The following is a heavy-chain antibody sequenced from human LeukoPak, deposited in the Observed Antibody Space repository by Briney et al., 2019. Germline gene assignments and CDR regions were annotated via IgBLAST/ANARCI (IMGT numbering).Heavy chain of an antibody. CDR2: IHHSGNT. V-gene: IGHV4-34*01. CDR1: GGSFSDYY. Sequence: SETLSLTCAVYGGSFSDYYWIWIRQPPGKGLEWIGEIHHSGNTNYNPSLKSRVTISVDTSKNQFSLRLNSVTAADTAVYYCARGARVGYSSGWSIDYWGQGTLVTVSS. D-gene: IGHD6-19*01. CDR3: ARGARVGYSSGWSIDY. J-gene: IGHJ4*02.